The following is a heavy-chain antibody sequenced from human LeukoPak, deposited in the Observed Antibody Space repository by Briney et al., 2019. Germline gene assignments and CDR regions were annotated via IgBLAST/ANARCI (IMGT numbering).Heavy chain of an antibody. V-gene: IGHV3-23*01. CDR2: VSGSGGFT. J-gene: IGHJ4*02. CDR3: AKDPYSDFWSGYYFFDY. D-gene: IGHD3-3*01. CDR1: GFTFSRYW. Sequence: PGGSLRLSCATSGFTFSRYWMSWVRQAPGKGLEWVSGVSGSGGFTYYADSVKGRFTISRDNSKNTLYMQMSSLRAEDTALYYCAKDPYSDFWSGYYFFDYWGQGTLATVSS.